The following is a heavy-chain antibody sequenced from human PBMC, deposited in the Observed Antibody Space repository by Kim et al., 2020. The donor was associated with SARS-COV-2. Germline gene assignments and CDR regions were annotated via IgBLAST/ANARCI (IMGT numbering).Heavy chain of an antibody. CDR3: ARGWVQQLVQIPYFDY. CDR2: IYYSGST. J-gene: IGHJ4*02. CDR1: GGSISSGVYY. Sequence: SETLSLTCTVSGGSISSGVYYWSWIRQHPGKGLEWIGNIYYSGSTYYNPSLKSRITISVDTSKNQFSLKLSSVTAADTAVYYCARGWVQQLVQIPYFDYWGQGTLVTVSS. D-gene: IGHD6-13*01. V-gene: IGHV4-31*03.